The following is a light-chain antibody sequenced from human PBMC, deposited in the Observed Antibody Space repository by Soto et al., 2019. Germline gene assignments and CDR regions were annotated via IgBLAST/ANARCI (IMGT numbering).Light chain of an antibody. V-gene: IGLV2-14*03. CDR1: SSDIGGYNY. J-gene: IGLJ1*01. CDR2: DVS. Sequence: QSVLTQPASVSGSPGQSIAISCTGTSSDIGGYNYVSWYQHHPGKAPTLMIYDVSNRPSGVSDRFSGSKSGNTASLTISGLQAEDEADYYCSSYTVSSTYVFGTGTKLTVL. CDR3: SSYTVSSTYV.